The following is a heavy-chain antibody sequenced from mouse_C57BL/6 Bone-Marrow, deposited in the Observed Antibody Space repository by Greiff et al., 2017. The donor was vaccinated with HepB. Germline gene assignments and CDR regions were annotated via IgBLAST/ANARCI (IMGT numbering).Heavy chain of an antibody. Sequence: EVKVEESGPGLVKPSQSLSLTCSVTGYSITSGYYWNWIRQFPGNKLEWMGYISYDGSNNYNPSLKNRISITRDTSKNQFFLKLNSVTTEDTATYYCARGWLLRDYWGQGTTLTVSS. J-gene: IGHJ2*01. CDR1: GYSITSGYY. V-gene: IGHV3-6*01. CDR3: ARGWLLRDY. D-gene: IGHD2-3*01. CDR2: ISYDGSN.